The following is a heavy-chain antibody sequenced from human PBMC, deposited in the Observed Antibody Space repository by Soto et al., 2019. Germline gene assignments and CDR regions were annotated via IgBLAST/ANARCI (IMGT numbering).Heavy chain of an antibody. Sequence: QVQLVQSGAEVKKPGASVKVSCKASGYTFTSYDINWVRQATGQGLEWMGWMNPNSGNTGYAQKFQGRVTMTRNTSISTAYMELSSLRSEDTAVYYCARGRRPSAVAGQYNWFDTWGQGTLVTVSS. J-gene: IGHJ5*02. V-gene: IGHV1-8*01. CDR3: ARGRRPSAVAGQYNWFDT. D-gene: IGHD6-19*01. CDR1: GYTFTSYD. CDR2: MNPNSGNT.